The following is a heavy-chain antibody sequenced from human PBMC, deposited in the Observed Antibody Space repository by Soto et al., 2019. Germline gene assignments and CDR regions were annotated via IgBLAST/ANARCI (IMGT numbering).Heavy chain of an antibody. V-gene: IGHV4-39*01. J-gene: IGHJ4*02. CDR3: ARHCHGGFTIFGVVISYFDY. D-gene: IGHD3-3*01. CDR2: IYYSGST. Sequence: PSETLSLTCTVSGGSISSSSYYWGWIRQPPGKGLEWIGSIYYSGSTYYNPSLKSRVTISVDTSKNQFSLRLSSVTAADTAVYYCARHCHGGFTIFGVVISYFDYWGQGTLVTVSS. CDR1: GGSISSSSYY.